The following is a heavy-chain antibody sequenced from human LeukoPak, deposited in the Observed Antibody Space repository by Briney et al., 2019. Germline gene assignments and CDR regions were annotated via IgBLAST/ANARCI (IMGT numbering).Heavy chain of an antibody. CDR2: ISSSSSYI. J-gene: IGHJ5*02. D-gene: IGHD4-11*01. V-gene: IGHV3-21*01. Sequence: GGSLRLSCAASGFTFSSYSMKWVRQAPGKGLEWVSSISSSSSYIYYADSVKGRFTISRDNAKNSLYLQMNSLRAEDTAVYYCASPTVRGSWFDPWGQGTLVTVSS. CDR3: ASPTVRGSWFDP. CDR1: GFTFSSYS.